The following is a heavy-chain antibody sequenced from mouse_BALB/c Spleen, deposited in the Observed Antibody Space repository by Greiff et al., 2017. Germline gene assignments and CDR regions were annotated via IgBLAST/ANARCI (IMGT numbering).Heavy chain of an antibody. V-gene: IGHV5-4*02. J-gene: IGHJ3*01. CDR3: ARDEGIYYDSSWFAY. Sequence: EVQRVESGGGLVKPGGSLKLSCAASGFTFSDYYMYWVRQTPEKRLEWVATISDGGSYTYYPDSVKGRFTISRDNAKNNLYLQMSSLKSEDTAMYYCARDEGIYYDSSWFAYWGQGTLVTVSA. CDR2: ISDGGSYT. CDR1: GFTFSDYY. D-gene: IGHD2-4*01.